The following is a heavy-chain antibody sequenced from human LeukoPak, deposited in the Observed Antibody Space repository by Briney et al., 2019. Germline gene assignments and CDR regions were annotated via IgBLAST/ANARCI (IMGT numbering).Heavy chain of an antibody. CDR2: IYYIGST. Sequence: SETLSLTCTVSGGSISTYYWGWVRQPPGKGLEWIGYIYYIGSTNYNPPLKSRVSISVDTSKNQFSLKLTSVTAADTAMYYCARPRSSGSYAAFDIWGQGTMVTVSS. J-gene: IGHJ3*02. D-gene: IGHD1-26*01. CDR3: ARPRSSGSYAAFDI. CDR1: GGSISTYY. V-gene: IGHV4-59*08.